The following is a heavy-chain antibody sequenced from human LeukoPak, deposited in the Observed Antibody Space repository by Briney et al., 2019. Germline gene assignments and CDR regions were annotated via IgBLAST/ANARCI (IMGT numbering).Heavy chain of an antibody. V-gene: IGHV3-48*02. J-gene: IGHJ2*01. Sequence: GGSLRLSCAASGFTFSSYSMNWVRQAPGKGLEWVSYISSSSSTIYYADSVKGRFTISRDNAKNSLYLQMNSLRDEDTAVYYCARGDYGGYQAYWYFDLWGRGTLVTVSS. D-gene: IGHD4-17*01. CDR1: GFTFSSYS. CDR3: ARGDYGGYQAYWYFDL. CDR2: ISSSSSTI.